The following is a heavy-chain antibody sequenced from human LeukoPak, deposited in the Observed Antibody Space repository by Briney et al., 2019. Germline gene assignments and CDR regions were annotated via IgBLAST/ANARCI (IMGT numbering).Heavy chain of an antibody. CDR3: ARLIRYSSSWLDY. D-gene: IGHD6-13*01. V-gene: IGHV3-7*01. CDR2: IKQDGSEK. CDR1: GFTFSSYW. J-gene: IGHJ4*02. Sequence: GGSLRLSCAASGFTFSSYWMSWVRQAPGKGLEWVSNIKQDGSEKYYLDSVKGRFTISRDNAKKTLYLQMNSLRAEDTAVYYCARLIRYSSSWLDYWGQGTLVTVSS.